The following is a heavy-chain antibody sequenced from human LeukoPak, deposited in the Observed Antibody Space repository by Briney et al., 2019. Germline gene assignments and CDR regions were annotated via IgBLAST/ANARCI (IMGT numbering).Heavy chain of an antibody. CDR1: GGSISSGDYY. D-gene: IGHD2-15*01. J-gene: IGHJ4*02. V-gene: IGHV4-30-4*08. Sequence: SETLSLTCTVSGGSISSGDYYWSWIRQPPGKGLEWIGYIYYSGSTYYNPSLKSRVTISVDKSKNQFSLKLSSVTAADTAVYYCAREVYCSGGSCSYFDYWGQGTLVTVSS. CDR3: AREVYCSGGSCSYFDY. CDR2: IYYSGST.